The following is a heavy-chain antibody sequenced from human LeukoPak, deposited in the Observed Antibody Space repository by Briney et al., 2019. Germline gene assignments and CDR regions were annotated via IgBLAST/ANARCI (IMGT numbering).Heavy chain of an antibody. V-gene: IGHV4-59*08. CDR3: ARHSGSSPHYFDY. CDR2: IYYSGST. D-gene: IGHD1-26*01. Sequence: SETLSLTCTVSGGSISSYYWSWLRQPSGKGLEWIGFIYYSGSTHYKSSLKSRVTISVDTSKNQFSLRLSSVTAADTAVYYCARHSGSSPHYFDYWGQATLVTVSS. CDR1: GGSISSYY. J-gene: IGHJ4*02.